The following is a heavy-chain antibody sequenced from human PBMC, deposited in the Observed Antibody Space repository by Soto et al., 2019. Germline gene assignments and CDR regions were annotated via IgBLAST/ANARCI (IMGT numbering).Heavy chain of an antibody. J-gene: IGHJ4*02. CDR2: IYYSGST. CDR1: GGSVSSGSYY. Sequence: ASETLSLTCTVSGGSVSSGSYYWSWIRQPPGKGLEWIGYIYYSGSTNYNPSLKSRVTISVDTSKNQFSLKLSSVTAADTAVYYCARSSGLWALDYWGQGTLVTVSS. CDR3: ARSSGLWALDY. V-gene: IGHV4-61*01. D-gene: IGHD2-8*02.